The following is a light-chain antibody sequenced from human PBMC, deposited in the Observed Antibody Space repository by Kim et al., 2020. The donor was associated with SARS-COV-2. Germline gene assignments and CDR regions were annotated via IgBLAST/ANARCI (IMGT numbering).Light chain of an antibody. Sequence: IVLTQSPGTLSLSPGDGATLSCRASQRIKSSYLTWYQQSPGKAPRLLIYGASSRATGIPERFSGSGSGTDFTLTINRLEPEDFVVYYCHQYGTSPWTFGQGTKVDIK. V-gene: IGKV3-20*01. CDR1: QRIKSSY. CDR3: HQYGTSPWT. CDR2: GAS. J-gene: IGKJ1*01.